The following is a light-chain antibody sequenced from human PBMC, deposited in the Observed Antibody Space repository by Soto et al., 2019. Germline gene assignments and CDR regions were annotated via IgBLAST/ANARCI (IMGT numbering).Light chain of an antibody. Sequence: QSVLTQPPSVSGAPRQRVTISCTGSSSNIGAGYDVHWYQRLPGTAPKLLIYGNTNRPSGVPDRFSGSKSDTSASLVITGLQAEDEADYYCQSYDSSLITYVFGTGTKLTVL. CDR1: SSNIGAGYD. J-gene: IGLJ1*01. V-gene: IGLV1-40*01. CDR3: QSYDSSLITYV. CDR2: GNT.